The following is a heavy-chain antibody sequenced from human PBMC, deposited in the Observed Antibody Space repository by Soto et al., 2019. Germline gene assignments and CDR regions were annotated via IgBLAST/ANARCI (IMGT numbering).Heavy chain of an antibody. CDR2: IYPGDSDT. D-gene: IGHD3-10*01. J-gene: IGHJ3*01. CDR3: ARLPGVRGVFDGFNV. Sequence: GESLKISCKGSGYSFAGYWIGWVRQMPGKGLDWMGVIYPGDSDTRYSPSFHGQVAISADKSISTAYLQWSSLKASDTAMYFCARLPGVRGVFDGFNVWGQGTMVTVSS. V-gene: IGHV5-51*01. CDR1: GYSFAGYW.